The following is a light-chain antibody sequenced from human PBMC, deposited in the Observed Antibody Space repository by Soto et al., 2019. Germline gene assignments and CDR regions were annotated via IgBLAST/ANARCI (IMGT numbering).Light chain of an antibody. V-gene: IGLV1-51*01. Sequence: QSVLTQPPSVSAAPGQKVTISCSVSSSNIGGNSVSWYQQLPGTAPKLLIYDDNKRPSGIPDRFSGSKSGTSASLAISGLQSEDEADYYCAAWDDSLNSHCVFGTGTKVTVL. CDR3: AAWDDSLNSHCV. CDR2: DDN. CDR1: SSNIGGNS. J-gene: IGLJ1*01.